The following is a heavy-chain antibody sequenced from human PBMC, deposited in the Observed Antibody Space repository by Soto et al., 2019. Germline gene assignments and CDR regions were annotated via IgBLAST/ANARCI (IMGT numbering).Heavy chain of an antibody. J-gene: IGHJ6*02. D-gene: IGHD1-26*01. CDR1: GGSVSSGSYY. Sequence: SETLSLTCTVSGGSVSSGSYYWTWMRQPPGKGLEWIGSIYYSGSTYYNPSLKSRVTISVDTSKNQFSLKLSSVTAADTAVYYCARLIGSYPLYYYYYGMDVWGQGTTVTVSS. CDR2: IYYSGST. V-gene: IGHV4-39*01. CDR3: ARLIGSYPLYYYYYGMDV.